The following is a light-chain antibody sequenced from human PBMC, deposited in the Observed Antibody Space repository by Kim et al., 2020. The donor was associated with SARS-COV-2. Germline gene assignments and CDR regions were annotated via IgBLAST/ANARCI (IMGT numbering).Light chain of an antibody. CDR3: ATWDASLNGPL. V-gene: IGLV1-44*01. J-gene: IGLJ2*01. CDR1: TSNIGSNT. CDR2: TDN. Sequence: QSVLTQPPSASGTPGQRVTISCSGSTSNIGSNTVNWYQQLPGTAPKLLIHTDNQRPSGVPDRFSGSKSGTSASLAISGLRSEDEADYYCATWDASLNGPLFGGGTKVTVL.